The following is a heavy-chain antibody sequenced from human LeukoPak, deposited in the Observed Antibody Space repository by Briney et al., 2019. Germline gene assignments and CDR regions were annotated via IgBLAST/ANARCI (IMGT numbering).Heavy chain of an antibody. Sequence: GGSLRLSCAASGVTFSSYRMNWGRQGHGKGLKCLSNITQDGSAKYYVDSMNRRFPISRDNAKNSLYLQMSSLRAEDTAVYYCGLAMYVWGRGTTVTVSS. J-gene: IGHJ6*02. CDR3: GLAMYV. CDR1: GVTFSSYR. V-gene: IGHV3-7*05. CDR2: ITQDGSAK.